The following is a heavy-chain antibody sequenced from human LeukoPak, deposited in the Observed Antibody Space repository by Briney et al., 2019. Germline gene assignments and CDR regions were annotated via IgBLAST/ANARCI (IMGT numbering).Heavy chain of an antibody. V-gene: IGHV3-9*01. CDR3: AKDISSDYDDGGWFDP. CDR1: KFTFNDYA. CDR2: ISWNSDNI. D-gene: IGHD5-12*01. Sequence: GGSLRLSCAASKFTFNDYAMHWVRQAPGKGLEWVSGISWNSDNIGYADSVGGRFTISRDNAKNSLYLQMNSLKTEDTAVYYCAKDISSDYDDGGWFDPWGQGTLVAVSS. J-gene: IGHJ5*02.